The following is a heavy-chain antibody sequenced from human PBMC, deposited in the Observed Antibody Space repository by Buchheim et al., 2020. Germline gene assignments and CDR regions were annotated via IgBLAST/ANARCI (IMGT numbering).Heavy chain of an antibody. Sequence: QITLKESGPTLVKPTQTLTLTCTFPGFSLSTSGLGVGWIRQPPGKALEWLALIYWDDDKRYSPALKSRLTIPKDTSKNQVVLTMTNMDPVDTATYDGAHSAQPWESMGYWGQGTL. CDR3: AHSAQPWESMGY. D-gene: IGHD1-26*01. V-gene: IGHV2-5*02. J-gene: IGHJ4*02. CDR2: IYWDDDK. CDR1: GFSLSTSGLG.